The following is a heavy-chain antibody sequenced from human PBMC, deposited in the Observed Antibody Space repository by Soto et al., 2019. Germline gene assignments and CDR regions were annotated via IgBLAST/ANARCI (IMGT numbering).Heavy chain of an antibody. V-gene: IGHV1-2*02. D-gene: IGHD2-15*01. CDR3: AREEGYCSGGSCYPFDY. CDR1: GYTFTGYY. J-gene: IGHJ4*02. Sequence: QVQLVQSGAEVKKPGASVKVSCKASGYTFTGYYMHWVRQAPGQGLEWMGWINPNSGGTNYAQKFQGRVTMTRDTSISTAYMELCRLRSDDTAVYYCAREEGYCSGGSCYPFDYWGQGTLVNVSP. CDR2: INPNSGGT.